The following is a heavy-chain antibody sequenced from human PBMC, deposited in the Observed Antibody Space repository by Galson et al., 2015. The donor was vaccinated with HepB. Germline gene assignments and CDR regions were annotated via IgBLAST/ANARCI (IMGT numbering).Heavy chain of an antibody. CDR1: GGSFSGYY. V-gene: IGHV4-34*01. CDR2: INHSGST. D-gene: IGHD2-15*01. Sequence: ETLSLTCAVYGGSFSGYYWSWIRQPPGKGLEWIGEINHSGSTNYNPSLKSRVTISVDTSKNQFSLKLSSVTAADTAVYYCARGLRVYRYCSGGSCYPYYYYGMDVWGQGTTVTVSS. CDR3: ARGLRVYRYCSGGSCYPYYYYGMDV. J-gene: IGHJ6*02.